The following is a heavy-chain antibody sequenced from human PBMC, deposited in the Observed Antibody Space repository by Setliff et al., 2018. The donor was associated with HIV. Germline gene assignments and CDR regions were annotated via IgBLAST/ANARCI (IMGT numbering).Heavy chain of an antibody. V-gene: IGHV4-31*03. CDR2: IYYSGTT. Sequence: SETLSLTCSVSGASAISGGYYWSWIRQHPEKGLEWIGYIYYSGTTTDNPSLGSRVTISLDTSLNHFSLEMNSVTAAETAVYYCASSTREFFDFWTDPLTTLPPFYFDYWGQGTLVPAPQ. D-gene: IGHD3-3*01. CDR3: ASSTREFFDFWTDPLTTLPPFYFDY. CDR1: GASAISGGYY. J-gene: IGHJ4*02.